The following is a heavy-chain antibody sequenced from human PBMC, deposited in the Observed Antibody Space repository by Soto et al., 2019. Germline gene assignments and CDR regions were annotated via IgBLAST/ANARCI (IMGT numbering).Heavy chain of an antibody. CDR3: ASGLVTTLHY. D-gene: IGHD4-17*01. V-gene: IGHV4-30-2*01. Sequence: QLQLQESGSGLVKPSQTLSLTCAVSGGSISSGGYSWSWIRQPPGKGLEWIGYIYHSGSTYYNPSLKRPVTTSEDRSKNQSSLKLSSVTAADTAVYYCASGLVTTLHYWGQGTLVTVSS. CDR2: IYHSGST. CDR1: GGSISSGGYS. J-gene: IGHJ4*02.